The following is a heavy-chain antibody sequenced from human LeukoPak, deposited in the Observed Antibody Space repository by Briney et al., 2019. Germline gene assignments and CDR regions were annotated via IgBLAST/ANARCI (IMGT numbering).Heavy chain of an antibody. V-gene: IGHV4-39*07. J-gene: IGHJ6*03. CDR3: ARESGRSLYYYYYMDV. CDR1: SGSISTSNYY. Sequence: SETLSLTCTVSSGSISTSNYYWGWVRQPPGKALEWIGNIFYTGSTYYSPSLKSRVTISLDTSRNQFSLRLNSVTAADTAVYYCARESGRSLYYYYYMDVWGKGTTVTISS. D-gene: IGHD1-26*01. CDR2: IFYTGST.